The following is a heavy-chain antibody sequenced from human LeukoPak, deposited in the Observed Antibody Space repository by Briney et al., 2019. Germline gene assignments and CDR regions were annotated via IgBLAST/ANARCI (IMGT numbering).Heavy chain of an antibody. D-gene: IGHD5-12*01. CDR3: ATVQSGYDLNYYYYYYMDV. V-gene: IGHV1-24*01. Sequence: ASVKVSCKVSGYTLTELSMHWVRQAPGKGLEWMGGSDPEDGETIYAQKFQGRVTMTEDTSTDTAYMELSSLRSEDTAVYYCATVQSGYDLNYYYYYYMDVWGKGTTVTVSS. CDR1: GYTLTELS. CDR2: SDPEDGET. J-gene: IGHJ6*03.